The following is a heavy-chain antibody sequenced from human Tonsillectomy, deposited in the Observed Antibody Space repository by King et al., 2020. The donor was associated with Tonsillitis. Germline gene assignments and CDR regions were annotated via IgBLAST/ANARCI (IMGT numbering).Heavy chain of an antibody. Sequence: VQLVESGGGLIQPGGSLRLSCAASGFTVSSNYMSWVRQAPGKGLEWVSVIFGGGSTYYADSVKGRFTISRDNSKNTLYLQMNSLRAEDTAVYYCARESLDCTNGACLMGGGWFDPWGQGTLVTVSS. CDR2: IFGGGST. D-gene: IGHD2-8*01. V-gene: IGHV3-53*01. CDR3: ARESLDCTNGACLMGGGWFDP. J-gene: IGHJ5*02. CDR1: GFTVSSNY.